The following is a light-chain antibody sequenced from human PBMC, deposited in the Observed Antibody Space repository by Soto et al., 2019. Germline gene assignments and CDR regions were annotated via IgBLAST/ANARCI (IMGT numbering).Light chain of an antibody. Sequence: QSVLTQPPSLSATPGQRITISCSGSGSNIGRKAVDWYQTLPGTAPTLLIYNNHQRPSGVSDRFSGSKSGTSASLAISGLQSDDEADYYCASWDDSLGGFVFGGGTKLTVL. CDR3: ASWDDSLGGFV. V-gene: IGLV1-44*01. CDR2: NNH. CDR1: GSNIGRKA. J-gene: IGLJ2*01.